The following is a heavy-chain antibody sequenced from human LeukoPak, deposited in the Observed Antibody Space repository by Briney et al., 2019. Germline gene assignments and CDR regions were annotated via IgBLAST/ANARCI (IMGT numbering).Heavy chain of an antibody. CDR2: IKVSGGST. V-gene: IGHV1-46*01. Sequence: ASVKVSCKASGYSFTSYHVHWVRQAPGQGLEWMGIIKVSGGSTIYAQRFQGRLTVAGDTSTSTVYMELSRLRSDDTAVYYCAREQPMGFWFDTWGQGDLVTVSS. CDR1: GYSFTSYH. CDR3: AREQPMGFWFDT. D-gene: IGHD3-10*01. J-gene: IGHJ5*02.